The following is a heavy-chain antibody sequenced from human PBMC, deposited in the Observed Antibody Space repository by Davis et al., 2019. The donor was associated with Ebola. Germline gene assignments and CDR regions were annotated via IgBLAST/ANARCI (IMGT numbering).Heavy chain of an antibody. CDR1: GYTFTSYY. Sequence: ASVKVSCKASGYTFTSYYMHWVRQAPGQGLEWMGIINPSGGSTSYAQKFQGRVTMTTDTSTSTAYMELRSLRSDDTAVYYCARDYSSGWYYYYGMDVWGQGTTVTVSS. V-gene: IGHV1-46*01. CDR2: INPSGGST. CDR3: ARDYSSGWYYYYGMDV. J-gene: IGHJ6*02. D-gene: IGHD6-19*01.